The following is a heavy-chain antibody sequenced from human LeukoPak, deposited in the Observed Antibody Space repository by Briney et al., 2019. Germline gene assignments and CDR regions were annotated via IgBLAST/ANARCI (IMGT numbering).Heavy chain of an antibody. J-gene: IGHJ4*02. CDR1: GFTFSSYG. D-gene: IGHD3-22*01. V-gene: IGHV3-30*18. CDR3: AKGYYYDSSGYYFFDY. Sequence: GGSLRLSCAASGFTFSSYGTHWVRQAPGKGLEWVAVISYDGSNKYYADSVKGRFTISRDNSKNTLYRQMNSLRAEDTAVYYCAKGYYYDSSGYYFFDYWGQGTLVTVSS. CDR2: ISYDGSNK.